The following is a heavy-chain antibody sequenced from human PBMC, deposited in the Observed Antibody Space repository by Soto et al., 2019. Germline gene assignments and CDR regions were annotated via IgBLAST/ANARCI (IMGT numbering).Heavy chain of an antibody. CDR1: GGTFSSYA. CDR3: AREIVGANEPEWFDP. D-gene: IGHD1-26*01. J-gene: IGHJ5*02. Sequence: QVQLVQSGAEVKKPGSSVKVSCKASGGTFSSYAISWVRQAPGQGLEWMGGIIPIFGTANYAQKFQGRVTSTADESTSTAYMELSSLRSEDTAVYYCAREIVGANEPEWFDPWGQGTLVTVSS. CDR2: IIPIFGTA. V-gene: IGHV1-69*12.